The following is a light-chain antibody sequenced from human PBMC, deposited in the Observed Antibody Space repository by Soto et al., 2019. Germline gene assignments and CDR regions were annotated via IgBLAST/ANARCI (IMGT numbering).Light chain of an antibody. CDR2: GAS. Sequence: EIVLTQSSGTLSLSPGERATLSCRASQSVSSNYLAWYQQKPGQAPRPLIYGASSRATGIPDRFSGSGSGTDFTLTISRLEPEDFAVYYCQHYGSSPYTFGQGNKLEIK. CDR1: QSVSSNY. V-gene: IGKV3-20*01. J-gene: IGKJ2*01. CDR3: QHYGSSPYT.